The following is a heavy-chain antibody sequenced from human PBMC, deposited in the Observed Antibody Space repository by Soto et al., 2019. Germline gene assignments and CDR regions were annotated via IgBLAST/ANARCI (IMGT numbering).Heavy chain of an antibody. Sequence: QVQLQESGPGLVKPSGTLSLTCAVSGGSISSSNWWNWVRQPPGKGLEWIGEIHHGGSANYNPSRKSRVTISVDRSENQFSLKLSSVTAADTAVYYCARVGSDRGSDYWGQGTLVTVSS. V-gene: IGHV4-4*02. CDR3: ARVGSDRGSDY. D-gene: IGHD1-26*01. CDR1: GGSISSSNW. J-gene: IGHJ4*02. CDR2: IHHGGSA.